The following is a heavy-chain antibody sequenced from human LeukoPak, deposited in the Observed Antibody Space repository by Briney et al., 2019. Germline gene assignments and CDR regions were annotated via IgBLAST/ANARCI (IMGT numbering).Heavy chain of an antibody. CDR2: ISGDGGST. Sequence: GGSLRLSCAASGFTFDDYAMHWVRQAPGKGLEWVSLISGDGGSTYSANSVKGRFTISRDNSKNSLYLQMNSLGTEDTALYYCAKDIDSSWYAEYFQHWGQGTLVTVSS. J-gene: IGHJ1*01. D-gene: IGHD6-13*01. CDR3: AKDIDSSWYAEYFQH. CDR1: GFTFDDYA. V-gene: IGHV3-43*02.